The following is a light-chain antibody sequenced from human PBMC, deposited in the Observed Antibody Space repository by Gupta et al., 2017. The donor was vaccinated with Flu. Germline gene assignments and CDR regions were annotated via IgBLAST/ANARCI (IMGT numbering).Light chain of an antibody. CDR1: QTVAGSF. J-gene: IGKJ2*01. V-gene: IGKV3-20*01. CDR3: QQYGSSPAYS. Sequence: EIVLTQSPGSLSLSPGERATLSCRASQTVAGSFLAWYQQQPGQAPRLLSYGASTRAAGIPDRFSGSGSGTDFTLTISRLEPEDFALYYCQQYGSSPAYSFGQGTKLE. CDR2: GAS.